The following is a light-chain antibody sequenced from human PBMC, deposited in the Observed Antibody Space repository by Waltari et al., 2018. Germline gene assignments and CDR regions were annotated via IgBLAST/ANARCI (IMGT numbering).Light chain of an antibody. CDR3: QQRSNWPLT. V-gene: IGKV3D-20*02. CDR2: GAS. Sequence: EIVLTQSPGTLPLSPGEGASLSCRASQAVSRSYIAWYQQNPGQAPRLLIYGASRRAPGIPDRFSGSGSGTDFTLTISRLEPEDFAVYYCQQRSNWPLTFGGGTKVEIK. J-gene: IGKJ4*01. CDR1: QAVSRSY.